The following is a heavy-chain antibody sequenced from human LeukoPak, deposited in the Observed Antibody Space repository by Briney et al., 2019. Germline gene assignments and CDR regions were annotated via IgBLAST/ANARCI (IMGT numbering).Heavy chain of an antibody. CDR2: INHSGST. D-gene: IGHD6-19*01. V-gene: IGHV4-34*01. Sequence: SETLSLTCAVYGGSFSGYYWSWIRQPPGKGLEWIGEINHSGSTNYNPSLKSRVTISVDTSKNQFSLKLSSVTAADTAVYYRARGGVQWLVSWFDPWGQGTLVTVSS. J-gene: IGHJ5*02. CDR1: GGSFSGYY. CDR3: ARGGVQWLVSWFDP.